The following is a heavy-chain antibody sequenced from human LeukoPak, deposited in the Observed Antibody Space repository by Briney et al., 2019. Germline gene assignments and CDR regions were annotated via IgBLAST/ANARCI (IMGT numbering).Heavy chain of an antibody. CDR2: IYYSGST. D-gene: IGHD1-20*01. CDR3: ARQYNWNAFDI. J-gene: IGHJ3*02. Sequence: SETLSHTCTVSGGAISSYYWSWIRQPPGKELEWIGYIYYSGSTHYKPSLPKRVTISVDTSKNQFSLKLSSVTAADTAVYCCARQYNWNAFDIWGQGTMVTVSS. CDR1: GGAISSYY. V-gene: IGHV4-59*01.